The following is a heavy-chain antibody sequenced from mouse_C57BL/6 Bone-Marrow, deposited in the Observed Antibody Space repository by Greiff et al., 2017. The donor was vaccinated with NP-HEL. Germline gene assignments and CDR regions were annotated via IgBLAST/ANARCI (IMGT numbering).Heavy chain of an antibody. CDR1: GYTFTSYW. J-gene: IGHJ4*01. Sequence: QVQLQQPGAELVRPRSSVKLSCKASGYTFTSYWMDWVKQRPGQGLEWIGNIYPSDSETHYNQKFKDKATLTVDKSSSTAYMQLSSLTSEDSAVYYCARSITTVVARNYAMDYWGQGTSVTVSS. CDR2: IYPSDSET. V-gene: IGHV1-61*01. D-gene: IGHD1-1*01. CDR3: ARSITTVVARNYAMDY.